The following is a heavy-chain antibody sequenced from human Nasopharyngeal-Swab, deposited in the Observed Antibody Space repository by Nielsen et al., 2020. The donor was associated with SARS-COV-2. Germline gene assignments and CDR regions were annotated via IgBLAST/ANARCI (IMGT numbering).Heavy chain of an antibody. J-gene: IGHJ5*01. CDR1: GFTFDDYP. Sequence: GGSLRLSCAASGFTFDDYPMHWVRQVPGRGLEWVSGINSNGRTPAYAESVKGRFTISRDNAKNSLYLQMNSLTPDDTAVYYCARAPSGSLQWFDPWGQGTLVTVSS. CDR3: ARAPSGSLQWFDP. CDR2: INSNGRTP. V-gene: IGHV3-9*01. D-gene: IGHD1-26*01.